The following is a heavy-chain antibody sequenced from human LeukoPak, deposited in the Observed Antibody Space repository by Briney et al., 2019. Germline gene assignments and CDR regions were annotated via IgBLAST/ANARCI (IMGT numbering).Heavy chain of an antibody. J-gene: IGHJ4*02. Sequence: PGGSLRLSCAASGFTFSSYWMHWVRQAPGKGLAWVSRINNDGGSTSYADSVKGRFTISRDNAKNTLYLQMNSLRAEDTAVYYCARVAYSSSWYIDYWGQGTLVTVSS. CDR2: INNDGGST. CDR1: GFTFSSYW. D-gene: IGHD6-13*01. CDR3: ARVAYSSSWYIDY. V-gene: IGHV3-74*01.